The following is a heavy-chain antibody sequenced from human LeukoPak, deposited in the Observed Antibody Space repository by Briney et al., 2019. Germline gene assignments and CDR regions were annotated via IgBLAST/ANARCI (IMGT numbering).Heavy chain of an antibody. D-gene: IGHD3-10*01. Sequence: GASVKVPCKASGYTFTSYYMHWVRQAPGQGLEWMGIINPSGGSTSYAQKFQGRVTMTRDTSTSTVYMELSSLRSEDTAVYYCASDRGYYYGMDVWGQGTTVTVSS. CDR1: GYTFTSYY. V-gene: IGHV1-46*01. J-gene: IGHJ6*02. CDR2: INPSGGST. CDR3: ASDRGYYYGMDV.